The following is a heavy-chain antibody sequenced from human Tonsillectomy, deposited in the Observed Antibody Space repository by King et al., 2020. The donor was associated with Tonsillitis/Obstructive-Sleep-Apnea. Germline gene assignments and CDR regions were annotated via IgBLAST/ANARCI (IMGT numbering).Heavy chain of an antibody. CDR1: GYSFTNYA. J-gene: IGHJ3*02. CDR2: INTNTGIP. D-gene: IGHD4-23*01. V-gene: IGHV7-4-1*02. Sequence: QLVESGSELKKPGASVKVSCKASGYSFTNYAMNWVRQAPGQGLEWLGWINTNTGIPTYAQGFTGRFVFSLDPSVSTAYLQISSLKAEDTAVYYCARDRTVEPFDIWGQGTMVTVSS. CDR3: ARDRTVEPFDI.